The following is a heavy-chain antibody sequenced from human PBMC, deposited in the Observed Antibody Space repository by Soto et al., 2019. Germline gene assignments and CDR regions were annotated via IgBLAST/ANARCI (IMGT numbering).Heavy chain of an antibody. Sequence: VQLVESGGGVVQPGRSLRLSCAASGFTFSDYAMHWVRQAPGKGLEWVAVVSHDGRNTHYADSVKGRFTISRDSSKNTVSLEITSLRAEDTAVYYCAVGGRRWLVTSDFSYWGQGALVTVSS. V-gene: IGHV3-30*03. D-gene: IGHD6-19*01. CDR3: AVGGRRWLVTSDFSY. CDR1: GFTFSDYA. J-gene: IGHJ4*02. CDR2: VSHDGRNT.